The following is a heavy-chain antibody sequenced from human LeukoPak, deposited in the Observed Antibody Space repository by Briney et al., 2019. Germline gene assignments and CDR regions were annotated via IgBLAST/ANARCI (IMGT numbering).Heavy chain of an antibody. J-gene: IGHJ4*02. CDR3: GRDMGRRGGRLLDHYSSGWSGIDY. CDR2: ISSSSSYK. D-gene: IGHD6-19*01. CDR1: GFNFSVYS. Sequence: GGSLRLSCAVSGFNFSVYSLNWVRQAPGKGLEWVSFISSSSSYKYYADSVKGRFAISRDNDKNSLFLVMDSLRAEDTAVYYCGRDMGRRGGRLLDHYSSGWSGIDYWGQGILVTVSS. V-gene: IGHV3-21*06.